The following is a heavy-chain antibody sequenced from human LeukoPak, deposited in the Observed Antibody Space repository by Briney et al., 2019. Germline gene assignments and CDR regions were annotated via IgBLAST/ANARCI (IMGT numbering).Heavy chain of an antibody. V-gene: IGHV4-31*03. D-gene: IGHD3-22*01. Sequence: SETLSLTCTVSGGSISSGASDWGWIRQHPKRGLEWVGYINHSGSTYYNPSLGSRVTMSVDTSKNQSSLKLSSVTAADSAVYYCARAARQGFTMIVVPFFYFDLWGRGTLVTVSS. CDR1: GGSISSGASD. CDR2: INHSGST. J-gene: IGHJ2*01. CDR3: ARAARQGFTMIVVPFFYFDL.